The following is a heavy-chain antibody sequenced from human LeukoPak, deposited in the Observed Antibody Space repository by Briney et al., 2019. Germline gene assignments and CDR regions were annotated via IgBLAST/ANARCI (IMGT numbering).Heavy chain of an antibody. V-gene: IGHV1-2*02. Sequence: ASVTVSCKASGYTFTGYYMHWVRQAPGQGLEWMGWINPNSGGTNYAQKFQGRVTMTRDTSISTAYMELSRLRSDDTAVYYCARGYCSRTSCYSPVDYWGQGTLVTVSS. CDR3: ARGYCSRTSCYSPVDY. D-gene: IGHD2-2*01. CDR1: GYTFTGYY. J-gene: IGHJ4*02. CDR2: INPNSGGT.